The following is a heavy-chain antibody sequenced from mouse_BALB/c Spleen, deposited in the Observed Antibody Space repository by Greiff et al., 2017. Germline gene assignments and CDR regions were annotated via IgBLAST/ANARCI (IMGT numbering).Heavy chain of an antibody. CDR2: INPYNDGT. J-gene: IGHJ3*01. CDR1: GYTFTSYV. V-gene: IGHV1-14*01. Sequence: EVQLQQSGPELVKPGASVKMSCKASGYTFTSYVMHWVKQKPGQGLEWIGYINPYNDGTKYNEKFKGKATLTSDKSSSTAYMELSSLTSEDSAVYYCARAGGTYYGNYGFAYWGQGTLVTVSA. CDR3: ARAGGTYYGNYGFAY. D-gene: IGHD2-10*01.